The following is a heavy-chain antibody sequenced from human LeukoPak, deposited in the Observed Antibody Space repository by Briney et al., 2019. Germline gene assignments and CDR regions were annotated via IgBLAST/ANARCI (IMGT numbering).Heavy chain of an antibody. D-gene: IGHD2-21*02. V-gene: IGHV1-2*02. CDR1: GYIFTGYY. CDR3: ARAPHTAGINWFDP. Sequence: ASVKVSCKASGYIFTGYYMHWVRQAPGQGLEWMGWINPNSGGTNYAQKFQGRVTMTRDTSISTAYMELSRLRSDDTAVYYCARAPHTAGINWFDPWGQGTLVTVSS. J-gene: IGHJ5*02. CDR2: INPNSGGT.